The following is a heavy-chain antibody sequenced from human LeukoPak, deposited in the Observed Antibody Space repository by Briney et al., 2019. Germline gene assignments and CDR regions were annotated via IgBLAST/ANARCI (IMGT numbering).Heavy chain of an antibody. CDR2: VTGNGGTT. D-gene: IGHD2-8*01. CDR3: ARNAADCTTSACYDS. J-gene: IGHJ4*02. CDR1: GFTFRNYA. Sequence: LSGGSLRLSCAASGFTFRNYAMTWVRQAPGKGLEWVSVVTGNGGTTYYADSLKGRFTISRDNSRNTLYLQMNSLRAEDTAVYHCARNAADCTTSACYDSWGQGTLVTVSS. V-gene: IGHV3-23*01.